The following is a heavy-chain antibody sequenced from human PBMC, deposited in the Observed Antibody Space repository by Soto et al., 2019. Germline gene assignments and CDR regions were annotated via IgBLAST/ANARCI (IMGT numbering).Heavy chain of an antibody. V-gene: IGHV3-7*05. CDR1: GFTFSSYW. D-gene: IGHD6-13*01. CDR3: ARDRRDSSSWYFFSVGIAFDY. Sequence: PGGSLRLSCAASGFTFSSYWMSWVRQAPGKGLEWVANIKQDGSEKYYVDSVKGRFTISRDNAKNSLYLQMNSLRAEDTAVYYCARDRRDSSSWYFFSVGIAFDYWGQGTLVTVSS. CDR2: IKQDGSEK. J-gene: IGHJ4*02.